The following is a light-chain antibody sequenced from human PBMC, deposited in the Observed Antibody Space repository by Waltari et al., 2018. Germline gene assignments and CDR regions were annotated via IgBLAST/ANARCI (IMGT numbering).Light chain of an antibody. CDR3: QQCYSTPYT. CDR1: QSISNY. V-gene: IGKV1-39*01. CDR2: AAS. Sequence: DIQMTQSPCSLSASVGDRVTIPCRASQSISNYLNWYQQKPGKAPKLLIYAASSLQSGVPSRFSGSGSGTDFTLTISSLQPEDFATYYCQQCYSTPYTFGQGTKLEIK. J-gene: IGKJ2*01.